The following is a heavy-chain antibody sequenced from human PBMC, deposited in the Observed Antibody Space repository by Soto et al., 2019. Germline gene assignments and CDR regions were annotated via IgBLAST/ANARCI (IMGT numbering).Heavy chain of an antibody. CDR2: INPSGGST. V-gene: IGHV1-46*01. Sequence: ASVKVSCKASGYTFTSYYMHWVRQAPGQGLEWMGIINPSGGSTSYAQKFQGRVTMTRDTSTSTVYMELSSLRSEDTAVYYCARVGSGGSSSWYYFDYWGQGTLVTVSS. CDR1: GYTFTSYY. D-gene: IGHD6-13*01. J-gene: IGHJ4*02. CDR3: ARVGSGGSSSWYYFDY.